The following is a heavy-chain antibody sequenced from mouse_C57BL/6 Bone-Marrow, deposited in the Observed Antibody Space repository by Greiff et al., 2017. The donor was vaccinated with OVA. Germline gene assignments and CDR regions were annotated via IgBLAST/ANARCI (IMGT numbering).Heavy chain of an antibody. CDR2: INPNNGGT. D-gene: IGHD1-1*01. J-gene: IGHJ4*01. V-gene: IGHV1-26*01. Sequence: EVQLQQSGPELVKPGASVKISCKASGYTFTDYYMNWVKQSHGKSLEWIGDINPNNGGTSYNQKFKGKATLTVDKSSSTAYMELRSLTSEDSAVYYCACLITTVVRAMDYWGQGTSVTVSS. CDR1: GYTFTDYY. CDR3: ACLITTVVRAMDY.